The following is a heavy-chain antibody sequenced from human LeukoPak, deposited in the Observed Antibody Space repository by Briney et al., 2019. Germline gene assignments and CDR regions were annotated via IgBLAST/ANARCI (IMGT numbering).Heavy chain of an antibody. D-gene: IGHD3-22*01. Sequence: GGSLRLSCAASGFTFSSYVMHWVRQAPGKGLEWVAIISYDGSNEYYADSVKGRFTISRDNSKNSLFLQMNSLRAEDTAVYYCARGGGNDYDTSGYYYLADYWGQGTLVTVSS. CDR1: GFTFSSYV. V-gene: IGHV3-30*04. CDR2: ISYDGSNE. CDR3: ARGGGNDYDTSGYYYLADY. J-gene: IGHJ4*02.